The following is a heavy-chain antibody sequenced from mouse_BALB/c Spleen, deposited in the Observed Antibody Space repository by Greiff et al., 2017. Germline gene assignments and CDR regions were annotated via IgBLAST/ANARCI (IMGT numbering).Heavy chain of an antibody. CDR2: ISDGGSYT. CDR3: ARGGYDRDYYAMDY. V-gene: IGHV5-4*02. D-gene: IGHD2-14*01. J-gene: IGHJ4*01. CDR1: GFTFSDYY. Sequence: EVKLVESGGGLVKPGGSLKLSCAASGFTFSDYYMYRVRQTPEKRLEWVATISDGGSYTYYPDSVKGRFTISRDNAKNNLYLQMSSLKSEDTAMYYCARGGYDRDYYAMDYWGQGTSVTVSS.